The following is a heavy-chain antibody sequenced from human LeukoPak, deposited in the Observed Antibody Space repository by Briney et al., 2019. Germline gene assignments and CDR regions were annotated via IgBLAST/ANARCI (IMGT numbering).Heavy chain of an antibody. CDR3: ARVKRLTMIRGAFDI. CDR2: ISSSSSYI. V-gene: IGHV3-21*01. CDR1: GFTFSGYS. J-gene: IGHJ3*02. D-gene: IGHD3-10*01. Sequence: GGSLRLSCAASGFTFSGYSMNWVRQAPGKGLEWVSSISSSSSYIYYADSVKGRFTISRDNAKNSLYLQMNSLRAEDTAVYYCARVKRLTMIRGAFDIWGQGTMVTVSS.